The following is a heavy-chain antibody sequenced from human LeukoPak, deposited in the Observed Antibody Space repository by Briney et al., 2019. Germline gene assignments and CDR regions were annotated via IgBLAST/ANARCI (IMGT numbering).Heavy chain of an antibody. D-gene: IGHD1-26*01. CDR2: IIPIFGTT. J-gene: IGHJ6*03. CDR1: GGTLNSYA. V-gene: IGHV1-69*01. CDR3: ARGAYGYFYYYMDV. Sequence: SVKVSCKASGGTLNSYAISWVRQAPGQGLEWMGGIIPIFGTTSYAQKFQGRVTITADESTSTAYMDLSSLRSEDTAVYYCARGAYGYFYYYMDVWGKGTTVTVSS.